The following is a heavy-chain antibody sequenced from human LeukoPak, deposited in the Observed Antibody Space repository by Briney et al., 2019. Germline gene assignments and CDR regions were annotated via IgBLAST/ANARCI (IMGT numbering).Heavy chain of an antibody. Sequence: PSETLSLTCTVSGASISSISYYWGWIRQPPGKGLKWIGNIYYSGSTYYNPSLKSRVTISIDTSKNQFSLRLSSVTAADTAVYYCARLEGYCSSTSCPNYYYYGMDVWGQGTTVTVSS. CDR2: IYYSGST. V-gene: IGHV4-39*07. D-gene: IGHD2-2*01. CDR1: GASISSISYY. J-gene: IGHJ6*02. CDR3: ARLEGYCSSTSCPNYYYYGMDV.